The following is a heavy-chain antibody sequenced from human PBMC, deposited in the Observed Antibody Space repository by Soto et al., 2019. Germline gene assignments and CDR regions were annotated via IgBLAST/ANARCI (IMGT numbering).Heavy chain of an antibody. Sequence: QVQLVQSGGEVKKPGASVKVSCQASGYTFSDYAISWVRQAPGQGLEWMGWISASTRNTDQAQNFQGRVIMTLDTSTNTAYMELRSLRSDDSAVYYCVRCYCSVGSCYAFWHFDLWGRGNLVTVSS. CDR3: VRCYCSVGSCYAFWHFDL. CDR2: ISASTRNT. D-gene: IGHD2-15*01. CDR1: GYTFSDYA. V-gene: IGHV1-18*01. J-gene: IGHJ2*01.